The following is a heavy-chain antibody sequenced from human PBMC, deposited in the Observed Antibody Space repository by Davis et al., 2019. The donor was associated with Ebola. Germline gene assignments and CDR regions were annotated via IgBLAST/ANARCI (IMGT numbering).Heavy chain of an antibody. CDR3: AKGSLYGSRSITAGVDV. Sequence: PGGSLRLSCAASGFTFSTNYMSWVRQAPGKGLEWVSGISGSGSTYYADSVKGRFTFSRDNSKNTLYLQMNSLRAADTAVYYCAKGSLYGSRSITAGVDVWGQGTTVTVSS. CDR2: ISGSGST. D-gene: IGHD4-17*01. V-gene: IGHV3-23*01. CDR1: GFTFSTNY. J-gene: IGHJ6*02.